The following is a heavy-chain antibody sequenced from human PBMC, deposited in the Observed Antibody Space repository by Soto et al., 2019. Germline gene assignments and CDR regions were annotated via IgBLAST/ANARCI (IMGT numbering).Heavy chain of an antibody. CDR2: ISGNGGST. CDR1: GFTFSTYA. V-gene: IGHV3-64D*08. CDR3: AKKAHCGSGSCYVDY. Sequence: PGGSLRLSCSASGFTFSTYAMHWVRQAPGKGLEYVSAISGNGGSTYYADSVKGRFTISRDNSKNTLYLQMSSLRAEDTAVYYCAKKAHCGSGSCYVDYWGQGTLVTVS. D-gene: IGHD2-2*01. J-gene: IGHJ4*02.